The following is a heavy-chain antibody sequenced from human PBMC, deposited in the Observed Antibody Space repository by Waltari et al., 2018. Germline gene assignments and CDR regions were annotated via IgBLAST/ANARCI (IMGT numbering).Heavy chain of an antibody. CDR3: ASLWGPPDS. V-gene: IGHV3-7*03. J-gene: IGHJ4*02. CDR2: IKNDGSGK. CDR1: GFTFSDYW. Sequence: VESGGGLVQPGGSLRLSCAASGFTFSDYWMSWGREVTGKGREWVANIKNDGSGKYYVDSVRGRFTISRDNAQNSLSLQMNSLRAEDTAVYYCASLWGPPDSWGQGILVTVSS. D-gene: IGHD3-16*01.